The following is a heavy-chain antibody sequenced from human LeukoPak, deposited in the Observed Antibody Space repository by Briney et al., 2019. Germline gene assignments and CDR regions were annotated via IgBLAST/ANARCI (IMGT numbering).Heavy chain of an antibody. CDR2: ISYDGSNK. D-gene: IGHD4-17*01. J-gene: IGHJ4*02. CDR1: GFTISSYA. V-gene: IGHV3-30-3*01. CDR3: AKGRDYGRLDY. Sequence: GGSLRLSCAASGFTISSYAMPWVRQAPGKGLEWVAVISYDGSNKYYADSVKGRFTISRDNSKNTLYLQMNSLRAEDTAVYYCAKGRDYGRLDYWGQGTLVTVSS.